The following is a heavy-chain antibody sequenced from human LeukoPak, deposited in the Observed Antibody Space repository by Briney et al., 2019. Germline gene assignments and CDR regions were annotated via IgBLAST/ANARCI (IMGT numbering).Heavy chain of an antibody. CDR3: ARFSWYQLLPDAFDI. V-gene: IGHV3-30*02. D-gene: IGHD2-2*01. CDR1: GFTFSSYG. CDR2: IRYDGSSK. J-gene: IGHJ3*02. Sequence: PGGSLRLSCAASGFTFSSYGMHWVRQAPGKGLEWVAFIRYDGSSKYYADSVKGRFTISRDNSKNTLYLQMNSLRAEDTAVYYCARFSWYQLLPDAFDIWGQGTMVTVSS.